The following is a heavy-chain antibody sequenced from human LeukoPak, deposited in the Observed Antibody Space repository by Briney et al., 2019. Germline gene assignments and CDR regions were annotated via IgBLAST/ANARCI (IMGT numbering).Heavy chain of an antibody. CDR3: ARNENSGWGYFDY. J-gene: IGHJ4*02. D-gene: IGHD5-12*01. Sequence: GGSLRLSCAASGFTSTSFSMNWVPRAPGKGLDWVSTISGGGGSTYYAGSVKGRFTISRDNSKDTLYLQMNSLRAEDTAVYYCARNENSGWGYFDYWGQGTLVTVSS. CDR1: GFTSTSFS. V-gene: IGHV3-23*01. CDR2: ISGGGGST.